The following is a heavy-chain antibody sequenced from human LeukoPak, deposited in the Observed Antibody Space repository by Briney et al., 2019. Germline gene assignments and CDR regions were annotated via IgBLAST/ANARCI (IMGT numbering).Heavy chain of an antibody. D-gene: IGHD3-22*01. J-gene: IGHJ4*02. CDR3: ARGSGWLLDY. CDR1: GFTFDDYA. Sequence: PGGSLRLSCAASGFTFDDYAMHWVRQAPGKGLEWVSGISWNSGSIAYADSVKGRFIISRDNAKNSLYLQMNSLRAEDTAVYYCARGSGWLLDYWGQGTLLTVSS. V-gene: IGHV3-9*01. CDR2: ISWNSGSI.